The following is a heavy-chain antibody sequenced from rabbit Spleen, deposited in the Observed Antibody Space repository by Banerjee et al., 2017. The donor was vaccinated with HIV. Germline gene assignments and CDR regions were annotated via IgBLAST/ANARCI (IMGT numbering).Heavy chain of an antibody. V-gene: IGHV1S45*01. Sequence: QEQLVESGGGLVQPGGSLTLTCKASGFSFSDRDVMCWVRQAPGKGLEWIACMNTETGKGVYANWAKGRFAISKTPTTTVTLQMTSLTAADTATYFCARDLTAVIGWNFYLWGPGTLVTVS. CDR2: MNTETGKG. CDR3: ARDLTAVIGWNFYL. CDR1: GFSFSDRDV. D-gene: IGHD1-1*01. J-gene: IGHJ4*01.